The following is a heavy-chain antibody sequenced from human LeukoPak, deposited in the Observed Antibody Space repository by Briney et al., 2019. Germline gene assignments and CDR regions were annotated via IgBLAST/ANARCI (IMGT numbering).Heavy chain of an antibody. CDR2: IWYDGTNK. CDR1: GFTFSSYG. D-gene: IGHD2-2*01. V-gene: IGHV3-33*06. CDR3: AKNTHAYAEVFDY. J-gene: IGHJ4*02. Sequence: GRSLRLSCAASGFTFSSYGMHWVRQAPGKGLEWVAVIWYDGTNKYYADSVKGRFTISRDNSKNTLFLQMNSLRAEDTAVYYCAKNTHAYAEVFDYWGQGTLVTVSS.